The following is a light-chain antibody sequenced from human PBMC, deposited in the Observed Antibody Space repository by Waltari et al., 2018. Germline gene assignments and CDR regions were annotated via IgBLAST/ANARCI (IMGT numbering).Light chain of an antibody. Sequence: QSALTQPPSASGSPGQSVTISCTGTSRDIGGSNFVSWYQQRPGKAPRFLIYDVNKVPSGVSDRFSGSKSGNTASLTVSGLQPDDEATYYCSAFAGSNNFGVFGGGTKLTVL. V-gene: IGLV2-8*01. CDR2: DVN. CDR3: SAFAGSNNFGV. J-gene: IGLJ3*02. CDR1: SRDIGGSNF.